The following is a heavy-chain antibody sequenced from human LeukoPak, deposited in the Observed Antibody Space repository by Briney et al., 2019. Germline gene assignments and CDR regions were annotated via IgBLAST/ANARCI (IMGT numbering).Heavy chain of an antibody. CDR1: GGSISSYY. CDR3: ARDDGRGVVTPY. V-gene: IGHV4-59*12. Sequence: SETLSLTCTVSGGSISSYYWSWIRQPPGKGLEWIGYIYYSGSTKYNPSLKSRVTISVDTSKNQFSLKVISVTAADTAVYYCARDDGRGVVTPYWGQGTLVTVSS. CDR2: IYYSGST. D-gene: IGHD2-21*02. J-gene: IGHJ4*02.